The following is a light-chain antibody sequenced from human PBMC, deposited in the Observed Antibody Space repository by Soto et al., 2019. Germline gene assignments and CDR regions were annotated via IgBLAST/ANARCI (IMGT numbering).Light chain of an antibody. CDR1: QSISSY. J-gene: IGKJ1*01. V-gene: IGKV1-39*01. CDR2: AAS. CDR3: QQSYSTLWT. Sequence: DIQMTQSPSSLSASVGDRVTITCRASQSISSYLNWYQQKPGKAPKLLIYAASSLQSGVPSRFSGSGSGTDFTLTIISLQPEDFATYYSQQSYSTLWTFGQGTKVEIK.